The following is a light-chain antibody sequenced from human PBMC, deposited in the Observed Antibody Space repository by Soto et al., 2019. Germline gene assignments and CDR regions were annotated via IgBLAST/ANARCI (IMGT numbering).Light chain of an antibody. Sequence: QSVLTQPPSVSGAPGQRVTISCTGSSSNIGAGYGVHWYQQLPGTAPKLLIYVNSNRPSGVPDRFSGSKSGTSASLAITVLRAEDEADYYCQSYDSSLSGWVFGGGTKLTVL. V-gene: IGLV1-40*01. CDR2: VNS. J-gene: IGLJ3*02. CDR1: SSNIGAGYG. CDR3: QSYDSSLSGWV.